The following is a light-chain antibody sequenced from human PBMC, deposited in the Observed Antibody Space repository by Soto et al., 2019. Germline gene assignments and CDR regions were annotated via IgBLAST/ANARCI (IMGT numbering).Light chain of an antibody. Sequence: EIVLTQSPATLSLSPGERATLSCRASQSVSSYLAWYQHKLGQAPRLLIYDASTWATGIPARFSASGSGTDFTLTISSQGREDYAVSYFQQRINWSLLYTFGPGPKVDIK. CDR2: DAS. V-gene: IGKV3-11*01. CDR3: QQRINWSLLYT. CDR1: QSVSSY. J-gene: IGKJ3*01.